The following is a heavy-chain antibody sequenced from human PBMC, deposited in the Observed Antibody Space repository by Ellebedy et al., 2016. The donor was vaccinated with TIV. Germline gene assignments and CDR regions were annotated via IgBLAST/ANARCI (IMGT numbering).Heavy chain of an antibody. CDR3: ATKPYYYDSSGYYYKVYYYYGMDV. D-gene: IGHD3-22*01. Sequence: SVKVSXXASGGTFSSYATSWVRQAPGQGLEWMGGIIPIFGTANYAQKFQGRVTITADKSTSTAYMELSSLRSEDTAVYYCATKPYYYDSSGYYYKVYYYYGMDVWGQGTTVTVSS. J-gene: IGHJ6*02. CDR1: GGTFSSYA. CDR2: IIPIFGTA. V-gene: IGHV1-69*06.